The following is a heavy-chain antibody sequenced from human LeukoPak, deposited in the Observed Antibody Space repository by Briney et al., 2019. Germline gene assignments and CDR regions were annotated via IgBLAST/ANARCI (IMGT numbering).Heavy chain of an antibody. CDR1: GFTVSSNY. CDR3: ARDSGYYSVDGY. D-gene: IGHD3-22*01. Sequence: LGGSLSLSCAASGFTVSSNYMSWVRQTPGKGLEWVSVISSGGSTYYADSVMGRFTIARDDSRNTLYLLMNSLRAEDTAVYYCARDSGYYSVDGYWGQGTLVTVAS. V-gene: IGHV3-66*01. J-gene: IGHJ4*02. CDR2: ISSGGST.